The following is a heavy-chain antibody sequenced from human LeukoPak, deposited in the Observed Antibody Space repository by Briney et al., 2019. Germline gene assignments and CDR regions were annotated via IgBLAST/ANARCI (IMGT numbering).Heavy chain of an antibody. D-gene: IGHD5-12*01. CDR3: ARHQYRVATFGY. CDR2: IDPSDSYT. CDR1: ESSFTNYW. Sequence: GESLKISCKDSESSFTNYWIGWVRQMPGKGLEWMGRIDPSDSYTNYSPSFQGHVTISADKSISTAYLQWNSLKASDTAMYYCARHQYRVATFGYWGQGTLVTVSS. J-gene: IGHJ4*02. V-gene: IGHV5-10-1*01.